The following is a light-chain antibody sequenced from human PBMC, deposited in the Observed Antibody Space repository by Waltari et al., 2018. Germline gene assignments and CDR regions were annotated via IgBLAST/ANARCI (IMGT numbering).Light chain of an antibody. CDR2: GAS. J-gene: IGKJ2*01. Sequence: EIVLTQSPGTLSLSPGVGATLSCRASQSITRYLAWYQQKPGQPPRLLIYGASSRPTGIPDRFSGSGSGTDFALTITRLEPEDFAVYYCQQYGSSPRTFGQGTKLEI. CDR3: QQYGSSPRT. V-gene: IGKV3-20*01. CDR1: QSITRY.